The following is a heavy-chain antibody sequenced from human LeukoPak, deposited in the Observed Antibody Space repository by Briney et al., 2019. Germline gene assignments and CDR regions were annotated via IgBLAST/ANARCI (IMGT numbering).Heavy chain of an antibody. V-gene: IGHV3-9*01. CDR2: ISWNSGSI. J-gene: IGHJ5*02. D-gene: IGHD3-3*01. CDR3: ASSGDDFWSGYRGGWFDP. CDR1: GFTFDDYA. Sequence: GGPLRLSCAASGFTFDDYAMHWVRQAPGKGLEWVSGISWNSGSIGYADSVKGRFTISRDYAKNSLYLQMNSLRAEDTAVYYCASSGDDFWSGYRGGWFDPWGQGTLVTVSS.